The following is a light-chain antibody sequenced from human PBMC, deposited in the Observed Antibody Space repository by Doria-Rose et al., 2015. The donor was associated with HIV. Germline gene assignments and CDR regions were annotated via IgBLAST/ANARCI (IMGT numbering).Light chain of an antibody. V-gene: IGLV2-23*02. CDR1: SSDVGSYNL. Sequence: QSALIQPASVSGSPGQSITISCTGTSSDVGSYNLVSWYQQYPGKAPKLMMFEVSKRHSGISNRCSGSKSGNTASLTISGLQAEDEADYYCYSYVGSSTVVFGGGTKLTVL. CDR2: EVS. J-gene: IGLJ3*02. CDR3: YSYVGSSTVV.